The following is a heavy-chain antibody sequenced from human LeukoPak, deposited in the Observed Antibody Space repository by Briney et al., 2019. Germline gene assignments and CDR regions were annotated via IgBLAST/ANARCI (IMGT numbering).Heavy chain of an antibody. V-gene: IGHV5-51*01. J-gene: IGHJ3*02. CDR1: GYSFTSYW. D-gene: IGHD5-18*01. CDR2: IYPGDSDT. Sequence: GESLKISCEGSGYSFTSYWIGWVRQMPGKGREWMGIIYPGDSDTRYSPSFQGQVTISADKSISTAYLQWSGLKASDTAMYYCARLNVDTAMSDAFDIWGQGTMVTVSS. CDR3: ARLNVDTAMSDAFDI.